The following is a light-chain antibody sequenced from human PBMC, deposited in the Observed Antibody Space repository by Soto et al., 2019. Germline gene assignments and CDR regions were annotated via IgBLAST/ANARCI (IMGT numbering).Light chain of an antibody. J-gene: IGLJ1*01. V-gene: IGLV2-14*03. CDR1: SSDVDDYKY. CDR2: DVS. CDR3: CSYTSSGTYV. Sequence: QSALTQPASVSGSPGQSITISCTGTSSDVDDYKYVSWYQQHPGKAPKLMIYDVSSRPSGLSTRFSASKSGNTASLTISGLQAEDEADYYCCSYTSSGTYVFGTGTKVNVL.